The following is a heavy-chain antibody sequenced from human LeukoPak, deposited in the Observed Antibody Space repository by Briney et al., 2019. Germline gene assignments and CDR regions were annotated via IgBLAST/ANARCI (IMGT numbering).Heavy chain of an antibody. J-gene: IGHJ4*02. CDR1: GYTFTGYY. D-gene: IGHD3-22*01. Sequence: ASVKVSCKASGYTFTGYYIHWVRQAPGQGLEWMGWINPNSGGTNYAQKFQGRVTMTRDTSISTAYMELSRLRSDDTAVYYCARGSYYDSSGYLFDYWGQGTLVTVSS. V-gene: IGHV1-2*02. CDR2: INPNSGGT. CDR3: ARGSYYDSSGYLFDY.